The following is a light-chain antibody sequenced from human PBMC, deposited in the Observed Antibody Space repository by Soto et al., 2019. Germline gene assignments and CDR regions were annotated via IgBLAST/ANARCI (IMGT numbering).Light chain of an antibody. CDR2: DAS. CDR1: QNINNW. J-gene: IGKJ1*01. Sequence: DIQMTQSPSTLSASIGDRVTITCRASQNINNWIAWYQQKPGKAPKFLIYDASTLESGVPSRISGSGSGTEFTLTISSLQPDDFATYYCLQFNTFPWTFGQGTKVDIK. CDR3: LQFNTFPWT. V-gene: IGKV1-5*01.